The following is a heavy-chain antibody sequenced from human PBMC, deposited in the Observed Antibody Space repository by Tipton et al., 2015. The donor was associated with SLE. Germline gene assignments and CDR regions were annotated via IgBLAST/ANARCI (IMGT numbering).Heavy chain of an antibody. CDR3: ARRKRAGFDY. Sequence: TLSLTCTVSGGSISSHYWSWIRQPPGKGLEWIGSIYYSGSTYYNPSLKSRATISVDTSKNQFSLKLSSVTAADTAVYYCARRKRAGFDYWGQGTLVTVSS. V-gene: IGHV4-59*11. D-gene: IGHD1-14*01. CDR2: IYYSGST. J-gene: IGHJ4*02. CDR1: GGSISSHY.